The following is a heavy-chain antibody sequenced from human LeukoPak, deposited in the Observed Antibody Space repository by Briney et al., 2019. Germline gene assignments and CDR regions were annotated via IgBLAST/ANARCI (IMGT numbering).Heavy chain of an antibody. D-gene: IGHD1-26*01. V-gene: IGHV3-72*01. J-gene: IGHJ4*02. CDR2: TKNKANSYTT. Sequence: PGGSLRLSCAASGFTFSDHYMDWVRQAPGKGLEWVGRTKNKANSYTTEYAASVKGRFTISGDESKNSLYLQMNSLKTEDTAVYYCARWDSGSCSDWGQGTLVTVSS. CDR1: GFTFSDHY. CDR3: ARWDSGSCSD.